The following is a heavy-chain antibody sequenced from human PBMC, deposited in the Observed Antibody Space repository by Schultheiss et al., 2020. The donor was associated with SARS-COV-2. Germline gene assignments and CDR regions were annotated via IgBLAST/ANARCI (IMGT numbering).Heavy chain of an antibody. D-gene: IGHD4-17*01. J-gene: IGHJ6*04. CDR1: GYTFTTYH. V-gene: IGHV1-46*03. Sequence: ASVKVSCKASGYTFTTYHMHWMRQAPGQGLEWMGIINPGSGSTSYAQKFQGRVTMTRDRSTSTVYMDLNSLRSEDTAVYYCASSNMTTVTTDVWGKGTTVTVSS. CDR2: INPGSGST. CDR3: ASSNMTTVTTDV.